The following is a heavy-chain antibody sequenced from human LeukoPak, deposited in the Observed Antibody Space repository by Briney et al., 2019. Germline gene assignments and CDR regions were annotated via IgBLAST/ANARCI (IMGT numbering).Heavy chain of an antibody. CDR3: ARDVPYYYGSGSYFYGMDV. V-gene: IGHV1-18*01. J-gene: IGHJ6*02. Sequence: ASVKVSCKASGYTFTSYGISWVRQAPGQGLEWMGWISAYNGNTNYAQKPQGRVTMTTDTSTSTAYMELRSLRSDDTAVYYCARDVPYYYGSGSYFYGMDVWGQGTTVTVSS. CDR2: ISAYNGNT. CDR1: GYTFTSYG. D-gene: IGHD3-10*01.